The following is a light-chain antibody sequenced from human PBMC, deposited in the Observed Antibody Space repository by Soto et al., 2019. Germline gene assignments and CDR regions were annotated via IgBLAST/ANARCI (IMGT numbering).Light chain of an antibody. CDR1: QRVSTSY. J-gene: IGKJ4*01. Sequence: EIVLTQSPGTLSLSPGERATLSCRASQRVSTSYLAWYQQKPGQDPRLLIYGTSNRATGIPDRFSGSGSVTDFSLTISRLEPEDFAVYYCHQYGDSPFTFGGGTKVEIK. CDR2: GTS. CDR3: HQYGDSPFT. V-gene: IGKV3-20*01.